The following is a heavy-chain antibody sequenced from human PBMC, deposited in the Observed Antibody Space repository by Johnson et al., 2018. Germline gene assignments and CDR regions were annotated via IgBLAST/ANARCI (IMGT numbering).Heavy chain of an antibody. J-gene: IGHJ3*02. CDR1: GFTFSSYG. D-gene: IGHD3-9*01. V-gene: IGHV3-30*18. Sequence: LSCAASGFTFSSYGMHWVRQAPGKGLEWVAVISYDGSNKYYADSVKGRFTISRDNSKNTLYMKMNSLRVEDTAVYYCAKVALRYFDGLHAALDIWGQGTMVTVSS. CDR3: AKVALRYFDGLHAALDI. CDR2: ISYDGSNK.